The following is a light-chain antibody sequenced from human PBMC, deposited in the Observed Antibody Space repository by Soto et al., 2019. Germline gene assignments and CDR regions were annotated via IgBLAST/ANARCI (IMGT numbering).Light chain of an antibody. V-gene: IGKV1-33*01. J-gene: IGKJ5*01. CDR3: RKSDSRPIT. CDR2: DAS. Sequence: DLQMTQSPSSLSASVGDRVTITCRASQDISNYLNWYQQRPGKATTLLIYDASNLERGVPSRFSGTRAGDHFTFAITSRQPEDVAAYYCRKSDSRPITFGQGTRLEI. CDR1: QDISNY.